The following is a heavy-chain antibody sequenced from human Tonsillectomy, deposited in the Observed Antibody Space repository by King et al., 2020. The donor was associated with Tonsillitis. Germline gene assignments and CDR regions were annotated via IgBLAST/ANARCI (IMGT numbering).Heavy chain of an antibody. V-gene: IGHV3-53*01. Sequence: VQLVESGGGLIQPGGSLRLSCAASGFSVNDNYMSWVRQAPGKGLECVSLIYSGGSTYFADSVKGRFTIFRDDSKNTPYLQMDSLSAEDKAVDFCARDQRDSGGYGAFDVWGQGTMVTVSS. CDR3: ARDQRDSGGYGAFDV. D-gene: IGHD1-26*01. CDR1: GFSVNDNY. J-gene: IGHJ3*01. CDR2: IYSGGST.